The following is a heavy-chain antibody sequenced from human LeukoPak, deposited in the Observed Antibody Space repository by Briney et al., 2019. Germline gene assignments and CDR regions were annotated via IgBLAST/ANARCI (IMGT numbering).Heavy chain of an antibody. Sequence: PSETLSLTCAVYGGSFSDYYWTWIRQPPGKGLEWIGEINHRGSTHYNPSLKSRVTISVDTSKKQFSLKLSSVTAADTAVYYCAKHWTADGSAFDIWGQGTMVTVSS. V-gene: IGHV4-34*01. CDR3: AKHWTADGSAFDI. J-gene: IGHJ3*02. CDR1: GGSFSDYY. CDR2: INHRGST. D-gene: IGHD3/OR15-3a*01.